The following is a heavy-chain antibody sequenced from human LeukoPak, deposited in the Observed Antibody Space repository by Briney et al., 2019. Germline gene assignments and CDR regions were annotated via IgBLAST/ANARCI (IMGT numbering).Heavy chain of an antibody. CDR1: GFTFSSYS. V-gene: IGHV3-21*01. CDR3: ARDGYSYGYSGYYYYYMDV. D-gene: IGHD5-18*01. CDR2: ISSSSSYI. J-gene: IGHJ6*03. Sequence: GGSLRLSCAASGFTFSSYSMNWVRQAPGKGLEWVSSISSSSSYIYYADSVKGRFTISRDNAKNSLYLQMNSLRAEDTAVYYCARDGYSYGYSGYYYYYMDVWGKGTTVTVS.